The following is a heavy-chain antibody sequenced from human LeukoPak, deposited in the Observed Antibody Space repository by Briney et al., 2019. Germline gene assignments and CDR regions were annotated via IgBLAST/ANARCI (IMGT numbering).Heavy chain of an antibody. CDR3: ARGNGDYYFDF. CDR1: GFIFNNYD. D-gene: IGHD4-17*01. Sequence: PGRSLRLSCAASGFIFNNYDMNWVRQTPGKGLEWVAVVSYDESDKYYADSVNGRFTISRDTSKNTLHLQMHSLTVEDTAVYYCARGNGDYYFDFWGQGTLVTVSS. CDR2: VSYDESDK. V-gene: IGHV3-30*04. J-gene: IGHJ4*02.